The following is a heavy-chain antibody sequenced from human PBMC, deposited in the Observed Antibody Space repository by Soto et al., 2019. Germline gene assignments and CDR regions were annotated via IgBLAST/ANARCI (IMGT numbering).Heavy chain of an antibody. Sequence: QVQLVESGGGVVQPGRSLRLSCAASGFTFSSYGMHWVRQAPGKGLEWVAVISYDGSNKYYADSVKGRFTISRDNSKNTLYLQMNSLRAEDTAVYYCAKDREYYDFWSGMDVWGQGTTVTVSS. CDR1: GFTFSSYG. D-gene: IGHD3-3*01. CDR2: ISYDGSNK. CDR3: AKDREYYDFWSGMDV. J-gene: IGHJ6*02. V-gene: IGHV3-30*18.